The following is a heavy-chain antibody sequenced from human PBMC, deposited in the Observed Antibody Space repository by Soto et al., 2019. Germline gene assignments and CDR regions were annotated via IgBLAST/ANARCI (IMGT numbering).Heavy chain of an antibody. D-gene: IGHD2-15*01. V-gene: IGHV3-30*18. J-gene: IGHJ4*02. CDR2: ISYDGSNK. Sequence: PVGSLRLSCAASGFTFSSYGMHWVRQAPGKGLEWVAVISYDGSNKYYADSVKGRFTISRDNSKNTLYLQMNSLRAEDTAVYYCAKSRDRVVKDYWGQGTLVTVSS. CDR3: AKSRDRVVKDY. CDR1: GFTFSSYG.